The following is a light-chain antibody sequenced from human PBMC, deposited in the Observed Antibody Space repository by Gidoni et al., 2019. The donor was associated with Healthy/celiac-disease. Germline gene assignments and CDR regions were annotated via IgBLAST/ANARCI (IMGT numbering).Light chain of an antibody. Sequence: DIRMTQSPSSLSASVGDRVTMSCRSSQTIRTYLHWYQQTPGAPPQLLIHDASTLQSGVPSRFSGSGSGTEFNLTISNLQLEDFATYFCQQSLTTPLTFGGGTKVEMK. V-gene: IGKV1-39*01. CDR3: QQSLTTPLT. CDR2: DAS. J-gene: IGKJ4*01. CDR1: QTIRTY.